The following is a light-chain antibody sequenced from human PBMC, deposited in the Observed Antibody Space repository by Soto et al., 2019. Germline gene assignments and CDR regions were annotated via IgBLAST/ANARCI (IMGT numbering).Light chain of an antibody. Sequence: QSALTQPPSASGSPGQSVTIPCTGTSSDVGGYDHVSWYQQHPGKAPKLMIYEVTKRPAGVPDRFSGSKSGNTASLTVSGLQAEDDADYYCSSDAGNYNYVFGTGTKRTVL. CDR1: SSDVGGYDH. J-gene: IGLJ1*01. V-gene: IGLV2-8*01. CDR3: SSDAGNYNYV. CDR2: EVT.